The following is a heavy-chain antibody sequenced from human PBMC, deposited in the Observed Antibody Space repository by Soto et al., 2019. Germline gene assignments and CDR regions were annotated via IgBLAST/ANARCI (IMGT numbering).Heavy chain of an antibody. J-gene: IGHJ3*02. CDR3: ARTDSSGYHDAFDI. V-gene: IGHV4-39*01. CDR2: IYYSGST. Sequence: PSETLSLTCTVSGGSISSSSYYWGWIRQPPGKGLEWIGSIYYSGSTYYNPSLKSRVTISVDTSKIRLSLKLSSVTAADTAVYYCARTDSSGYHDAFDICGQGTMVKVS. D-gene: IGHD3-22*01. CDR1: GGSISSSSYY.